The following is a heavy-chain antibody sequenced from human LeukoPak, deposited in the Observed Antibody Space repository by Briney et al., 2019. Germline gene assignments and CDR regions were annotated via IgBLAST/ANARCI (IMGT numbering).Heavy chain of an antibody. D-gene: IGHD3-9*01. CDR1: GYTFTSYG. CDR3: ARLEGTGYRGGWFDP. Sequence: ASVKVSCKASGYTFTSYGISWVRQAPGQGLEWMGWITPNSGGTNYAQKFQGRVTMTRDTSISTASLELRSLTSDDTAVYHCARLEGTGYRGGWFDPWGQGSLVTVSS. J-gene: IGHJ5*02. CDR2: ITPNSGGT. V-gene: IGHV1-2*02.